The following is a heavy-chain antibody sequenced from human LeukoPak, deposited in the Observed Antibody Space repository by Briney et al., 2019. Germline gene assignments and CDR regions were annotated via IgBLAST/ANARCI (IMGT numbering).Heavy chain of an antibody. V-gene: IGHV4-39*07. CDR1: GGSISSSSYY. CDR3: AREIRYYGSGSGGSYYYYMDV. Sequence: SETLSLTCTVSGGSISSSSYYWGWIRQPPGKGLEWIGSIYYSGSTYYNPSLKSRVTISVDTSKNQFSLKLSSVTAADTAVYYCAREIRYYGSGSGGSYYYYMDVWGKGTTVTISS. D-gene: IGHD3-10*01. J-gene: IGHJ6*03. CDR2: IYYSGST.